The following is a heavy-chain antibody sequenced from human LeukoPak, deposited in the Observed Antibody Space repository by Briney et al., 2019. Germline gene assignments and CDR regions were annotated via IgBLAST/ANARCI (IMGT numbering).Heavy chain of an antibody. V-gene: IGHV1-18*01. Sequence: GASVKVSCKASGYTFTSYGISWVRQAPGQGLEWMGWISAYNGNRNYAQKLQGRVTMTTDTSTSTAYMELRSLRSDDTAVYYCARRIAYCSGGSCYSAPYYYYYMDVWGKGTTVTVSS. CDR3: ARRIAYCSGGSCYSAPYYYYYMDV. CDR1: GYTFTSYG. J-gene: IGHJ6*03. D-gene: IGHD2-15*01. CDR2: ISAYNGNR.